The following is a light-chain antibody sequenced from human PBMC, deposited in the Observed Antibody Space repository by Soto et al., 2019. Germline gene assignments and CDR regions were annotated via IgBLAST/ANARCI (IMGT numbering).Light chain of an antibody. Sequence: IVLTQSPATLSVSPGERVTLSCRASQSVSSLLAWYQQKPRQAPRLLVYDTSTRATGIPARFSGSGSGTDFTLTISSLQSEDFAIYYCQQYNTWPYTFGQGTKVDIK. V-gene: IGKV3-15*01. CDR2: DTS. J-gene: IGKJ2*01. CDR3: QQYNTWPYT. CDR1: QSVSSL.